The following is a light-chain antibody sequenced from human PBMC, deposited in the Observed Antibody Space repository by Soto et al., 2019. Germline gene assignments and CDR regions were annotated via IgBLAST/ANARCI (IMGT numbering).Light chain of an antibody. CDR2: GNN. CDR1: SSNIGAGYD. CDR3: QSYDSSLSGSL. V-gene: IGLV1-40*01. J-gene: IGLJ2*01. Sequence: QSVLTQPPSVSGAPGQRVTISCTGSSSNIGAGYDVHWYQQLPGTAPKVLIYGNNNRPSGVPDRFSGSKSATSASLAITGLQSEHEADYYCQSYDSSLSGSLFGGGTKLTVL.